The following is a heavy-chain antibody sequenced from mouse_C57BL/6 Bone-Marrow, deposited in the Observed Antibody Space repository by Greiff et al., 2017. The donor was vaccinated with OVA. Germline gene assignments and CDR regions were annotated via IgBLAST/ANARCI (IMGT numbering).Heavy chain of an antibody. CDR1: GYTFTNYW. V-gene: IGHV1-63*01. Sequence: VQRQQSGAGLVRPGASVKLSCTASGYTFTNYWMGWARQGPGHGLEWIGDIYPGGGSTNYTEKFKGRATLTADKSSSTVYMQFSSLTSEDSDIYYCASCDNNYAMDYWGQGTSVTVSS. CDR3: ASCDNNYAMDY. CDR2: IYPGGGST. J-gene: IGHJ4*01.